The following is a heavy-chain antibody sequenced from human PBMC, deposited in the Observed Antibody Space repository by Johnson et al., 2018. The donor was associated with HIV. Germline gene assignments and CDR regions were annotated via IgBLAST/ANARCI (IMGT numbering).Heavy chain of an antibody. Sequence: QVQLVESGGGVVQPGRSLRLSCAASGFTFSSYAMHWVRQAPGKGLEWVSTIYSGGSTYYADPVTGRFTISRDNSNNTQCLQMTSLRAEDTAVYYCSRDFSVRAFDIWGQGTMVTVSS. J-gene: IGHJ3*02. CDR1: GFTFSSYA. V-gene: IGHV3-NL1*01. CDR3: SRDFSVRAFDI. CDR2: IYSGGST. D-gene: IGHD3-10*01.